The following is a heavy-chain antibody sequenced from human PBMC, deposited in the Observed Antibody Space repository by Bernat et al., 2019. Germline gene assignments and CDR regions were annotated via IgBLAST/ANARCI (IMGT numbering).Heavy chain of an antibody. J-gene: IGHJ4*02. CDR2: ISSSSSYI. CDR1: GFTFSGYS. Sequence: EVQLVESGGGLVQPGGSLRLSCAASGFTFSGYSMNWVRQAPGKGLEWVSSISSSSSYIYYADSVKGRFTISRDNAKNSLYLQMNSLRAEDTAVYYCARDCWGSTSCKGSDPFDYWGQGTLVTVSS. D-gene: IGHD2-2*01. CDR3: ARDCWGSTSCKGSDPFDY. V-gene: IGHV3-21*01.